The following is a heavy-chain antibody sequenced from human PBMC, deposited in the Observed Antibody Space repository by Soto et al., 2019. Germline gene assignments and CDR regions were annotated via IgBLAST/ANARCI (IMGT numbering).Heavy chain of an antibody. CDR2: IIPIFGTA. CDR3: AKGDSSGYLNWFDP. Sequence: SVKVSCKASGGTFSSYAISWVRQAPGQGLEWMGGIIPIFGTANYAQKFQGRVTITADKSTSTAYMELSSLRSEDTAVYYCAKGDSSGYLNWFDPWGQGTLVTVSS. CDR1: GGTFSSYA. J-gene: IGHJ5*02. D-gene: IGHD3-22*01. V-gene: IGHV1-69*06.